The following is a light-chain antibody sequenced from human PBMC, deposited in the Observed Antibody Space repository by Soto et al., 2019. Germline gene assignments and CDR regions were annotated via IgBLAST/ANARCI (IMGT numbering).Light chain of an antibody. J-gene: IGKJ1*01. CDR1: QSVSSSY. CDR3: QQYGSSPRT. CDR2: GAS. Sequence: EIVLTQSPGTPSLSPGERAILSCSASQSVSSSYLAGYREKPGQAPSLLIYGASSRATGIPDRFSGSGSGTDFTLTISRLEPEDFAVYYCQQYGSSPRTFGQGTKVDI. V-gene: IGKV3-20*01.